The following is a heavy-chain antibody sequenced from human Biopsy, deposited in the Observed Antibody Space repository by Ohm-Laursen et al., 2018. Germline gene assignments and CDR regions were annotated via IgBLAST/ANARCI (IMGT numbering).Heavy chain of an antibody. Sequence: SSVKVSCKTSGGTFGSNDISWVRQAPGQGLEWMGGIIHHFGATDYAQKFQGRVSITADESTSTVYMELSSLRSEDTAVYYCARGRRHCSGTCSRWYFDLWGRGTLVTVSS. J-gene: IGHJ2*01. CDR3: ARGRRHCSGTCSRWYFDL. CDR1: GGTFGSND. D-gene: IGHD2-2*01. CDR2: IIHHFGAT. V-gene: IGHV1-69*01.